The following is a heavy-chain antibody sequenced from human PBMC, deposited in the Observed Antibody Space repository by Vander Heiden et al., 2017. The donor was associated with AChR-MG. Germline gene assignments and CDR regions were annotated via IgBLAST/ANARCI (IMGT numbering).Heavy chain of an antibody. CDR1: GFTFSSYW. J-gene: IGHJ4*02. V-gene: IGHV3-7*01. Sequence: EVQLVESGGGLVQPGGSLRLSCAASGFTFSSYWRSWVRQAPGKGLEWVANIKQDGSEKYYVDSVKGRFTISRDNAKNSLYLQMNSLRAEDTAGYYCARMGPDYFDYWGQGTLVTVSS. CDR3: ARMGPDYFDY. CDR2: IKQDGSEK.